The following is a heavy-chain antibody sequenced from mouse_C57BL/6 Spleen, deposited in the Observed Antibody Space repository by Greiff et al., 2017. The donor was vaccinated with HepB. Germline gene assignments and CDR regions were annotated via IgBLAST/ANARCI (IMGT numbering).Heavy chain of an antibody. CDR2: ISGGGGNT. D-gene: IGHD1-1*01. Sequence: EVMLVESGGGLVKPGGSLKLSCAASGFTFSSYTMSWVRQTPEKRLEWVATISGGGGNTYYPDSVKGRFTISRDNAKNTLYLQMSSLRSEDTALYYCARPGGSSPAWFAYWGQGTLVTVSA. V-gene: IGHV5-9*01. CDR3: ARPGGSSPAWFAY. CDR1: GFTFSSYT. J-gene: IGHJ3*01.